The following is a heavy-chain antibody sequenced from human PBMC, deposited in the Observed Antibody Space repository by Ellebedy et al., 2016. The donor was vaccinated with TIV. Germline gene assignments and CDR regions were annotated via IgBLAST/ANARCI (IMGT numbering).Heavy chain of an antibody. CDR1: GYTFTRNY. V-gene: IGHV1-46*04. CDR2: ITPSGGSK. D-gene: IGHD6-19*01. J-gene: IGHJ5*02. CDR3: ARVEKEQWMVTTHLFDP. Sequence: AASVKVSCKASGYTFTRNYMHWVRQAPGQGLEWMGIITPSGGSKSYAQKLQGRVTMTRNTSISTAYMELSSLISEDTAVYYCARVEKEQWMVTTHLFDPWGQGTLVTVSS.